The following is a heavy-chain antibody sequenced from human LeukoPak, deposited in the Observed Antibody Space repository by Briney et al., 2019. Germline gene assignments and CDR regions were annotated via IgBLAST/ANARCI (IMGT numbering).Heavy chain of an antibody. D-gene: IGHD6-13*01. CDR3: ASPTGYSSSWHEGGYFDY. V-gene: IGHV4-38-2*02. Sequence: PSETLSLTCTVSGYSISSGYYWGWIRQPPGKGLEWIGSIYHSVSTYDNPSLKSRVTISVDTSKNQFSLKLSSVTAADTAVYYCASPTGYSSSWHEGGYFDYWGQGTLVTVSS. J-gene: IGHJ4*02. CDR2: IYHSVST. CDR1: GYSISSGYY.